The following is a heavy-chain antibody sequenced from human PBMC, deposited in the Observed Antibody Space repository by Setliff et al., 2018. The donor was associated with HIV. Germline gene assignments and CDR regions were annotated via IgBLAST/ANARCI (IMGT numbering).Heavy chain of an antibody. CDR3: ARAYDILIVNAFDV. J-gene: IGHJ3*01. D-gene: IGHD3-9*01. Sequence: GGSLRLSCAASGFTLSDHWMHWVRQVPGKGLVWVSRTNNDGSITNYADFVKGRFTMSRDSAKNTLYLQMNSLRVEDTAVYYRARAYDILIVNAFDVWGPGTMVTVSS. CDR2: TNNDGSIT. CDR1: GFTLSDHW. V-gene: IGHV3-74*01.